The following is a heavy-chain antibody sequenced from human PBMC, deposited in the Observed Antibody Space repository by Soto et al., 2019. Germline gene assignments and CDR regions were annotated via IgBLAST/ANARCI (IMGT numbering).Heavy chain of an antibody. J-gene: IGHJ5*02. V-gene: IGHV4-59*01. CDR2: IYYSGST. D-gene: IGHD1-20*01. Sequence: AETLSLTCTVSGGAISSYDGILSRHAPWTGLGWSVYIYYSGSTNYNPSLKSRVTISVDTSKNQFSLKLSSVTAADTAVYYCAREITGTLNWFDPWGQGTLVTVSS. CDR1: GGAISSYD. CDR3: AREITGTLNWFDP.